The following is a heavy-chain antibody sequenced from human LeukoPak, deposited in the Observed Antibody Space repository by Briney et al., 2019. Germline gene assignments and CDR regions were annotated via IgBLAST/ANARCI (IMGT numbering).Heavy chain of an antibody. J-gene: IGHJ5*01. CDR3: AREVNSYGFTWFDS. V-gene: IGHV3-66*02. Sequence: GGSLRLFCAASGFTVSSNYINWVCQAPGKGLEWVSVIYSDGRTYYAESVKGRFTITRDNSKNTVYLQMNSLRGEDTAVYYCAREVNSYGFTWFDSWGQGTLVTVSS. CDR1: GFTVSSNY. CDR2: IYSDGRT. D-gene: IGHD5-18*01.